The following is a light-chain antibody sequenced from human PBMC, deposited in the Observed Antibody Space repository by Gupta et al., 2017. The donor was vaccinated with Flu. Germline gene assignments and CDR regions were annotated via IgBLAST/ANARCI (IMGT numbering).Light chain of an antibody. V-gene: IGLV2-8*01. J-gene: IGLJ1*01. CDR3: IAYAGDDIYV. CDR2: EAT. CDR1: SSDVGAYEY. Sequence: QSALTQPPSASGSPGQSVTISCTGTSSDVGAYEYVSWYQQHPGKAPKLIIYEATKRPSGVPDRFSGSKSGNTASLTVSGLQAEDEADYYCIAYAGDDIYVFGSGTEVTGL.